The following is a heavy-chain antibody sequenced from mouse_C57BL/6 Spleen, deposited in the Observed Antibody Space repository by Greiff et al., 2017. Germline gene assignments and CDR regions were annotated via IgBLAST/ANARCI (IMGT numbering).Heavy chain of an antibody. CDR2: INYDGSST. Sequence: EVKLQESEGGLVQPGSSMKLSCTASGFTFSDYYMAWVRQVPEKGLEWVANINYDGSSTYYLDSLKSRFIISRDNAKNILYLQMSSLKSEDTATYYCARDGAYYGNSYWYFDVWGTGTTVTVSS. D-gene: IGHD2-10*01. CDR3: ARDGAYYGNSYWYFDV. J-gene: IGHJ1*03. CDR1: GFTFSDYY. V-gene: IGHV5-16*01.